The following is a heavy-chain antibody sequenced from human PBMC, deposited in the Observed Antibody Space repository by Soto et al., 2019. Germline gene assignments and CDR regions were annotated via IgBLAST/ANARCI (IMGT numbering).Heavy chain of an antibody. Sequence: QVQLVQSGAEVKKPGSSVKVSCKASGGTFSSYTISWVRQAPGQGLEWMGRIIPILGIANYAQKFQGRVTITADKSTSTAYMELSSLRSEDTAVYYCAREDSGGWYLAYYYYGMDVWGQGTTVTVSS. J-gene: IGHJ6*02. D-gene: IGHD6-19*01. CDR3: AREDSGGWYLAYYYYGMDV. CDR1: GGTFSSYT. CDR2: IIPILGIA. V-gene: IGHV1-69*08.